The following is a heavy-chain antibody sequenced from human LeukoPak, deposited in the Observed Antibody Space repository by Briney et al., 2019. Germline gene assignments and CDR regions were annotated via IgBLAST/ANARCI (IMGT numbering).Heavy chain of an antibody. D-gene: IGHD1-1*01. CDR1: GFTFSSYE. CDR3: ARSFWNDLEYYYNGLDV. Sequence: GGSLRLSCAGSGFTFSSYEMTWVRQAPGKGLEWVSAISGSGDSTYYADSVKGRFTISSDNSKNTLHLQMNSMRAEDTAVYYCARSFWNDLEYYYNGLDVWGQGTTVTVSS. J-gene: IGHJ6*02. V-gene: IGHV3-23*01. CDR2: ISGSGDST.